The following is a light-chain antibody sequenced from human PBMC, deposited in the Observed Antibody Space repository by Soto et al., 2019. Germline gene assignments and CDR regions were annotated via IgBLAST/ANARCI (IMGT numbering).Light chain of an antibody. Sequence: EIVLTQSPATLSLSPGERATLSCRASQSVTTYLAWYQQKPGQAPRLLIYDASNRATGIPDRFSGSGSGTDFTLTISRLEPEDFAVYYCQHYGSSPKPFGQGTKVDIK. CDR2: DAS. CDR1: QSVTTY. CDR3: QHYGSSPKP. J-gene: IGKJ1*01. V-gene: IGKV3-20*01.